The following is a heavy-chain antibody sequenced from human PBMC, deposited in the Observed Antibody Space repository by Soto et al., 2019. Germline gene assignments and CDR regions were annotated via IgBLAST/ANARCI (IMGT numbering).Heavy chain of an antibody. V-gene: IGHV4-39*01. D-gene: IGHD3-16*02. J-gene: IGHJ4*02. CDR1: GGSISKSGYY. CDR2: MDYSGST. Sequence: QLQLQESGPGLVKPSETLSLTCTVSGGSISKSGYYWAWIRQPPGKGPEWIGSMDYSGSTYYNLSLKSRVTISVDTSKNQISLSLSSVTAADTAVYYCARQGRSRYDDDWGSYRQAFDYWGQGTLVTVAS. CDR3: ARQGRSRYDDDWGSYRQAFDY.